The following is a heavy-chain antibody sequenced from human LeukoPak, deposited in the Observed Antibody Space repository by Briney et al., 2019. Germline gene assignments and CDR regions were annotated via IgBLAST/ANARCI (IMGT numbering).Heavy chain of an antibody. Sequence: GGSLILSCGGSGFTFSSYDLSWVRQAQGKGLEWVAAISRSGSTPYYAASVKGRFTLSRDNAKNSLYLQMNSLRAEDTALYYCAREDYYGSGSFDYWGQGTLVTVSS. CDR3: AREDYYGSGSFDY. J-gene: IGHJ4*02. V-gene: IGHV3-21*01. D-gene: IGHD3-10*01. CDR1: GFTFSSYD. CDR2: ISRSGSTP.